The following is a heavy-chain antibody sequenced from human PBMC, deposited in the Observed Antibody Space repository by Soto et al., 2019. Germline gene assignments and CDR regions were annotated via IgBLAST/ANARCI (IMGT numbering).Heavy chain of an antibody. CDR3: ARRYCRSGDCYSDY. D-gene: IGHD2-21*01. CDR2: IKPGDSDT. V-gene: IGHV5-51*01. Sequence: PGESLDISCEGCVYNFGTYWVAWVRQMPGAGLEWVGMIKPGDSDTRYNPSLQGRVTISADKSTNTAYLKWRSLKASDTAIYFCARRYCRSGDCYSDYCGQGALVTVSS. CDR1: VYNFGTYW. J-gene: IGHJ4*02.